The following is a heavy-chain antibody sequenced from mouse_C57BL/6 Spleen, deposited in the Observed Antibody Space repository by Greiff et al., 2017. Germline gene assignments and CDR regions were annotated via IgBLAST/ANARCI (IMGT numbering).Heavy chain of an antibody. Sequence: VQLQQPGAELVKPGASVKLSCKASGYTFTSYWMPWVKQRPGQGLEWIGMIHPNSGSTNYNEKFKSKATMTVDKSASTSYMQLSSLTSEDSAVYYCARGLTSWFAYWGQGTLVTVSA. V-gene: IGHV1-64*01. J-gene: IGHJ3*01. D-gene: IGHD3-1*01. CDR3: ARGLTSWFAY. CDR1: GYTFTSYW. CDR2: IHPNSGST.